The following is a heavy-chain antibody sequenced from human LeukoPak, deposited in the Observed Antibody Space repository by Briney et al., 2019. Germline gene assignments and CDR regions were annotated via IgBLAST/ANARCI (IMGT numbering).Heavy chain of an antibody. J-gene: IGHJ4*02. D-gene: IGHD6-19*01. CDR3: AKATNRARRAVAAPHDY. V-gene: IGHV3-23*01. CDR2: VSRSGGST. Sequence: GGSLRLSCAASGFTFNTYAMTWVRQVPGKGLEWVSSVSRSGGSTYHADSVKGRFTISRDNSKNTLYLQMNSLRAEDTAIYYCAKATNRARRAVAAPHDYWGQGTLVTVSS. CDR1: GFTFNTYA.